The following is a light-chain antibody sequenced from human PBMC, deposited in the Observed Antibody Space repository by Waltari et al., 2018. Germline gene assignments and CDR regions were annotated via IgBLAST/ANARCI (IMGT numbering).Light chain of an antibody. J-gene: IGLJ2*01. CDR2: RNN. CDR1: SPNIGTYY. Sequence: QSVLTQPPSASGTPGQRVTISCSGSSPNIGTYYVSWYHQLPGTAPKLLIYRNNQRPSGVPDRFSGSKSGTSASLAISGLRSEDEADYYCAVWDDSLTGQVTFGGGTKLTVL. CDR3: AVWDDSLTGQVT. V-gene: IGLV1-47*01.